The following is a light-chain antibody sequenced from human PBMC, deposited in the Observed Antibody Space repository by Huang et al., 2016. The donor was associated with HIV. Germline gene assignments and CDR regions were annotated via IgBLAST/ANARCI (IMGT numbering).Light chain of an antibody. CDR3: QQYYRWLLYT. CDR1: QNVGNN. V-gene: IGKV3-15*01. J-gene: IGKJ3*01. CDR2: AAS. Sequence: EIVMTQSPATLSVSPWERATLSCRASQNVGNNVAWYQHKPGQAPRLLIYAASTRAAGIPALFSVSGSGTGFTLTISSLQSEDFAFYYCQQYYRWLLYTFGPGTKVDVK.